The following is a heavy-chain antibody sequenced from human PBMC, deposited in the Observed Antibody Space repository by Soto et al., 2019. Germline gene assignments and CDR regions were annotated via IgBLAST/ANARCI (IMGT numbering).Heavy chain of an antibody. CDR3: ASGETTGMDV. CDR2: ISAYNANT. Sequence: ASVKVSCKASGYTFSSYLNWVRQAPGQGLEWMGWISAYNANTNYAQKVQGRVTMTTDTSTSTAYMELRSLRSDDTAVYYWASGETTGMDVWGKGTTVTVSS. CDR1: GYTFSSYL. V-gene: IGHV1-18*01. J-gene: IGHJ6*04. D-gene: IGHD4-17*01.